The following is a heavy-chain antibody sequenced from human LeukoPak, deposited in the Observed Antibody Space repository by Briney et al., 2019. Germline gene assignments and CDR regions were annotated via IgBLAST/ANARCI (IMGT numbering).Heavy chain of an antibody. D-gene: IGHD1-14*01. CDR3: ARTGNHFKETFDS. Sequence: PSETLSLTCAVYGGSFSGYYRNWIRQPPRKGLEWIGESSHGGNTKYNPSLKSRVTISVDTSKNQFSLKLSSVTAADTAVYYCARTGNHFKETFDSWGQGTLVTVSS. CDR2: SSHGGNT. J-gene: IGHJ4*02. V-gene: IGHV4-34*01. CDR1: GGSFSGYY.